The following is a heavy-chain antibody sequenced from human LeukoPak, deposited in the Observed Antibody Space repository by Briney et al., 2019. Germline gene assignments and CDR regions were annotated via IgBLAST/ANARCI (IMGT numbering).Heavy chain of an antibody. CDR3: AREIDYTFDY. CDR2: IYYSGSA. CDR1: GGSISSGVYY. V-gene: IGHV4-30-4*08. J-gene: IGHJ4*02. Sequence: SQTLSLTCTVSGGSISSGVYYWSWIRQPPGTGLEWIGYIYYSGSACYNPSLKSRVTISVDTSKNQFSLKLSSVTAADTAVYYCAREIDYTFDYWGQGTLVTVSS. D-gene: IGHD4-11*01.